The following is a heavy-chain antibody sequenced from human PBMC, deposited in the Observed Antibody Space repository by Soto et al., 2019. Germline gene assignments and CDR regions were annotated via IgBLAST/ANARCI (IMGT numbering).Heavy chain of an antibody. CDR2: ISYDGSNK. D-gene: IGHD3-9*01. CDR1: GFTFSSYA. CDR3: ARDPPSSNFVWLPRRNYPCGMDV. J-gene: IGHJ6*04. V-gene: IGHV3-30-3*01. Sequence: GALRLPCAASGFTFSSYAMLWVRQAPGKGLEWVAVISYDGSNKYYADSVKGRFTISRDNSKNTLYLQMNSLRAEDTAVYYCARDPPSSNFVWLPRRNYPCGMDVSGKGPIVTLSS.